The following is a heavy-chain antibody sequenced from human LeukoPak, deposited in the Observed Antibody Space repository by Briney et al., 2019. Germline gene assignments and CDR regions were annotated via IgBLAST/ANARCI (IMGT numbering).Heavy chain of an antibody. D-gene: IGHD2-2*01. V-gene: IGHV3-30-3*01. CDR3: AKDPLIVVVGPADY. CDR2: ISYDGSNK. CDR1: GFTFSSYA. Sequence: PGGSLRLSCAASGFTFSSYAMHWVRQAPGKGLEWVAVISYDGSNKYYADSVKGRFTISRDNSKNTLYLQMNSLRAEDTAVYYCAKDPLIVVVGPADYWGQGTLVTVSS. J-gene: IGHJ4*02.